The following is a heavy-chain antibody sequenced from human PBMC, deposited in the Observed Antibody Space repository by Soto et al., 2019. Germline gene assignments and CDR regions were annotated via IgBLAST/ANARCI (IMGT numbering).Heavy chain of an antibody. V-gene: IGHV3-53*01. J-gene: IGHJ4*02. Sequence: GGSLRLSCAASGFTVSSNYMSWVRQAPGKGLEWVAVIYSGGNTYYADSVKGRFTISRDNSKNTLFLQMNNLRAEDTAVYYCAREEGDYYFDYWGQGTLVTVSS. CDR1: GFTVSSNY. D-gene: IGHD3-10*01. CDR3: AREEGDYYFDY. CDR2: IYSGGNT.